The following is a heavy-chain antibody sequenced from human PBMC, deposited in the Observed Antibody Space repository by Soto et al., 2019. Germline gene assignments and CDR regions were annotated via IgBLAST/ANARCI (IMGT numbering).Heavy chain of an antibody. J-gene: IGHJ6*02. Sequence: GGSLRLSCAASGFTVSSNYMSWFRQAPGKGLEWVSVIYSGGSTYYADSVKGRFTISRDNSKNTLYLQMNSLRAEDTAVYYCASEFYSGWYDLPGDYYYGMDVWGQGTTVTVSS. CDR3: ASEFYSGWYDLPGDYYYGMDV. D-gene: IGHD6-19*01. V-gene: IGHV3-53*01. CDR1: GFTVSSNY. CDR2: IYSGGST.